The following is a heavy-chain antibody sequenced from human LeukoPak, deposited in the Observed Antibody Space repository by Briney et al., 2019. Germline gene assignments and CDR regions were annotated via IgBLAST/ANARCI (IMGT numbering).Heavy chain of an antibody. CDR2: ISYDGSNK. D-gene: IGHD2-2*01. CDR1: GFTFSSYA. Sequence: LSGGSLRLSCAASGFTFSSYAMHWVRQAPGKGLEWVAVISYDGSNKYYADSVKGRFTISRDNAKNSLYLQMNSLRAEDTAVYYCARVRRCSSTSCYPPNYYYMDVWGKGTTVTVSS. J-gene: IGHJ6*03. V-gene: IGHV3-30-3*01. CDR3: ARVRRCSSTSCYPPNYYYMDV.